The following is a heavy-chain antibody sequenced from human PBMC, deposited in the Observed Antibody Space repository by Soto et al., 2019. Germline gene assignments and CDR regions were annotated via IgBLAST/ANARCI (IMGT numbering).Heavy chain of an antibody. Sequence: SLTLPLRYTVSWGNRSNYYWSWIRQPPGKGLEWIGYIYYSGSTNYNPSLKSRVTISVDTSKNQFSLKLSSVTAADTAVYYCARRYGGHFDYWGQGTLVTVFS. CDR2: IYYSGST. CDR3: ARRYGGHFDY. D-gene: IGHD4-17*01. J-gene: IGHJ4*02. CDR1: WGNRSNYY. V-gene: IGHV4-59*08.